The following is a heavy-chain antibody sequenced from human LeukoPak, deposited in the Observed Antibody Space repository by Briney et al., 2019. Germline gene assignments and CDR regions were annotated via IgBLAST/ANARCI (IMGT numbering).Heavy chain of an antibody. V-gene: IGHV4-59*01. Sequence: SETLSLTCSVSGGSISSYYWSWIRQPPGKGLEWIGYIYYSGSTNYNPSLKSRVTISVDTSKNQFSLKLSSVTAADTAVYYCAREASDYGDYGAGLSDGDCFDYWGQGTLVTVSS. CDR1: GGSISSYY. CDR3: AREASDYGDYGAGLSDGDCFDY. CDR2: IYYSGST. J-gene: IGHJ4*02. D-gene: IGHD4-17*01.